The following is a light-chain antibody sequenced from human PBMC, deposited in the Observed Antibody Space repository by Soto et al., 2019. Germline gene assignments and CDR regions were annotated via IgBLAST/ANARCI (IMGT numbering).Light chain of an antibody. CDR3: AAWDDSLNGLV. Sequence: QSVLTQPPSASGTPGQRVTISCSGSSSNIGSNTVNWYQQLPGTAPKLLIYNNNKRPSGVPDRFSGSKYGTSASLAISGLQSEDEADYYCAAWDDSLNGLVFGTGTKLTVL. V-gene: IGLV1-44*01. CDR2: NNN. CDR1: SSNIGSNT. J-gene: IGLJ1*01.